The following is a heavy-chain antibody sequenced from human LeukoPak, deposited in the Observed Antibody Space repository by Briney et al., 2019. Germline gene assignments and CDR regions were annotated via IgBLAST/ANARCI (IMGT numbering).Heavy chain of an antibody. CDR2: INPDGSEK. V-gene: IGHV3-7*03. CDR3: AKDNRRHYTSGPNPDSLH. D-gene: IGHD6-19*01. CDR1: GFSFGSSW. Sequence: GGSLRLSCAASGFSFGSSWMDWVRQAPGKGLEWVASINPDGSEKYSVDSVEGRFTISRDNAKNLLYLQMDSLRVEDTAFYYCAKDNRRHYTSGPNPDSLHWGQGALVTVSS. J-gene: IGHJ4*02.